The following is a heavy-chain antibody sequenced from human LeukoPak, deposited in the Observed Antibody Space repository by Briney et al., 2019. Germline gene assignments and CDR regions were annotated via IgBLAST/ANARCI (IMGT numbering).Heavy chain of an antibody. V-gene: IGHV4-59*12. D-gene: IGHD6-13*01. J-gene: IGHJ4*02. Sequence: SETLSLTCTVSGASISSYYWSWIQQPPGKGLEWIGYIYYSGSTNYNPSLKSRVTISVDTSKNQFSLKLSSVTAADTAVYYCARDLFGSSWSPFDYWGQGTLVTVSS. CDR1: GASISSYY. CDR2: IYYSGST. CDR3: ARDLFGSSWSPFDY.